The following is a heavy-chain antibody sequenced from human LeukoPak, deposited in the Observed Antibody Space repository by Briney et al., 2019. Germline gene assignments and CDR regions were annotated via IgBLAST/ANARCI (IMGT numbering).Heavy chain of an antibody. D-gene: IGHD2-2*01. V-gene: IGHV3-23*01. J-gene: IGHJ4*02. CDR2: ISGSGGST. CDR1: GFTFSILA. CDR3: AKDLGFQLPSYYFDY. Sequence: PGGSLRLSCAASGFTFSILAMNWVRQAPGKGLEWVSAISGSGGSTYYADFVKGRFTISRDNSKNTLYLQMNSLRAEDTAVYYCAKDLGFQLPSYYFDYWGQGTLVTVSS.